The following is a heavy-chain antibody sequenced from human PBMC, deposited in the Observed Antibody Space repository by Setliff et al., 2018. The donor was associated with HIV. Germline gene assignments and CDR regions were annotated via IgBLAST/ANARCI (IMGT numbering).Heavy chain of an antibody. CDR2: IFSSGST. D-gene: IGHD5-12*01. J-gene: IGHJ4*02. CDR1: GYSISSHY. Sequence: KTSETLSLTCTVSGYSISSHYWSWIRQPPGKELEWIGYIFSSGSTTYNPSLKSRVTISVDTSKNQFSLKLSSVTAADTAVYYCARVQVGGYNFYFDYWGQGTLVTVSS. V-gene: IGHV4-59*08. CDR3: ARVQVGGYNFYFDY.